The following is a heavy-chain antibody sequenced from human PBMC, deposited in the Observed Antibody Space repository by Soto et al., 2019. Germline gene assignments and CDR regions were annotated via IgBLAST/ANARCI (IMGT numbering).Heavy chain of an antibody. J-gene: IGHJ5*02. D-gene: IGHD6-19*01. CDR1: SGSISSSNW. CDR3: ARDGYSSGWYNWFDP. Sequence: PSETLSLTCAVSSGSISSSNWWSWVRQPPGKGLEWIGEIYHSGSTNYNPSLKSRVTISVDKSKNQFSLKLSSVTPEDTAVYYCARDGYSSGWYNWFDPWGQGTLVTVSS. V-gene: IGHV4-4*02. CDR2: IYHSGST.